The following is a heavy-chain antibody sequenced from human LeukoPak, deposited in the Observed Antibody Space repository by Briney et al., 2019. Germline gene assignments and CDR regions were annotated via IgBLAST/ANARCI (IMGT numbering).Heavy chain of an antibody. J-gene: IGHJ4*02. CDR2: ITGSGIDA. Sequence: GGSLRLSCVASGFTFSNYAMNWVRQAPGKGLEWISHITGSGIDADYADSVKGRFTISRDNSKNTLYLQVNSLRAEDTAVYYCAKRGVRGYSGYVDYWGQGTLVTVSS. V-gene: IGHV3-23*01. CDR1: GFTFSNYA. CDR3: AKRGVRGYSGYVDY. D-gene: IGHD5-12*01.